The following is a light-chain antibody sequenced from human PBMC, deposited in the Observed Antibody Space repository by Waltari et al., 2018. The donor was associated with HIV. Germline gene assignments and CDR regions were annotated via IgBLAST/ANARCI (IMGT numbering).Light chain of an antibody. Sequence: DILMTQSPASLSASLGDRVTMTCRSSHNIATYVNWYQQRPGKPPSLLIYSAPTLHIGVPSRFTGAGSGRLFTLTINRLQSEDFASYFCQQASALPLTFGGGTNV. V-gene: IGKV1-39*01. CDR1: HNIATY. CDR3: QQASALPLT. CDR2: SAP. J-gene: IGKJ4*01.